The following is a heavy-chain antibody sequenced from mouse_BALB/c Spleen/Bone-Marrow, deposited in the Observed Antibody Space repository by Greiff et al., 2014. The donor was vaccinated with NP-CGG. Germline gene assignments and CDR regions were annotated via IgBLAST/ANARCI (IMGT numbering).Heavy chain of an antibody. Sequence: LVESGPELVKPGASVKMSCKASGYTFTSYVMHWVKQKPGQGLEWIGHINPYNDGTKYNEKFKGMATLTSDRSSSTAYMELSSLTSEDSAVYYCAKGGNYRYDFDYWGQGTTLTVSS. CDR3: AKGGNYRYDFDY. D-gene: IGHD2-14*01. V-gene: IGHV1-14*01. J-gene: IGHJ2*01. CDR2: INPYNDGT. CDR1: GYTFTSYV.